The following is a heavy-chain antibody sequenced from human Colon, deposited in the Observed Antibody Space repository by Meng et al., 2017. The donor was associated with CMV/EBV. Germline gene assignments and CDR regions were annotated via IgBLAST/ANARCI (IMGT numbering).Heavy chain of an antibody. CDR1: GYTFTNYG. D-gene: IGHD1-26*01. J-gene: IGHJ1*01. CDR3: VRESQSGSYIYLQH. Sequence: QVRLGQSEAEVKQPGASVKVSCKASGYTFTNYGISWVRQAPGQGLEWMGWISAYTGDTYYAQKFQGRVTMTTDTSTSTAYMELRSLRSDDTAVYYCVRESQSGSYIYLQHWGQGTLVTVSS. V-gene: IGHV1-18*01. CDR2: ISAYTGDT.